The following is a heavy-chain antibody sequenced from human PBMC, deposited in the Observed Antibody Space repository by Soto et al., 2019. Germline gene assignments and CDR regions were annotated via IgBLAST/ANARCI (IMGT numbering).Heavy chain of an antibody. CDR3: ARAGNLTDYDILTGYYFYRQINWFDP. CDR1: GYTFTSYA. V-gene: IGHV1-3*01. D-gene: IGHD3-9*01. CDR2: INAGNGNT. J-gene: IGHJ5*02. Sequence: ASVKVSCKASGYTFTSYAMHWVRQAPGQRLEWMGWINAGNGNTKYSQKFQGRVTITRDTSASTAYMELSSLRSEDTAVYYCARAGNLTDYDILTGYYFYRQINWFDPWGQGTLVTVSS.